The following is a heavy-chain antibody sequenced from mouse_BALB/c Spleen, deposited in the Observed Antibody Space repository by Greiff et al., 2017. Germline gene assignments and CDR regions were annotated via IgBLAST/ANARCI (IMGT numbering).Heavy chain of an antibody. CDR3: ARVDYDGLDY. J-gene: IGHJ2*01. D-gene: IGHD2-4*01. CDR2: IDPSDSYT. Sequence: QVQLQQPGAELVKPGASVKLSCKASGYTFTSYWMHWVKQRPGQGLEWIGEIDPSDSYTNYNQKFKGKATLTVDKSSSTAYMQLSSLTSEDSAVYYCARVDYDGLDYWGQGTTLTVSA. CDR1: GYTFTSYW. V-gene: IGHV1-69*02.